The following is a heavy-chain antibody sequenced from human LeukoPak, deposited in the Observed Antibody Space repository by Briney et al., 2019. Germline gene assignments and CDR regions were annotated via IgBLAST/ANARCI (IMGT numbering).Heavy chain of an antibody. CDR3: AGGGDHNWFNA. CDR2: ISWNGNTT. J-gene: IGHJ5*01. V-gene: IGHV3-20*04. CDR1: GFTFDDDG. Sequence: GRSLRLSCAASGFTFDDDGMNWVRQVPGKGLEWVSSISWNGNTTAYADSVKGRFTISRDNTQNSHYLQMNSLRAEGTPFYYFAGGGDHNWFNAWGHGVLVTVSS.